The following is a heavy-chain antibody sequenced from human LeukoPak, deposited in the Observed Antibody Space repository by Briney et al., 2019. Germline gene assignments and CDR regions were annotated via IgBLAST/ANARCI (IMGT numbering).Heavy chain of an antibody. CDR3: ARDGRFGVVTRSYYYYYYMDV. Sequence: SVKVSCKASGYTFTSYGISWVRQAPGQGLEWMGWINPNSGGTNYAQKFQGRVTMTRDMSISTAYMELSRLRSDDTAVYYCARDGRFGVVTRSYYYYYYMDVWGKGTTVTVSS. V-gene: IGHV1-2*02. J-gene: IGHJ6*03. D-gene: IGHD3-3*01. CDR1: GYTFTSYG. CDR2: INPNSGGT.